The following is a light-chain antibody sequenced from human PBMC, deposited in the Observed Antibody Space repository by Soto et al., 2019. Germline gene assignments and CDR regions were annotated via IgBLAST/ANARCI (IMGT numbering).Light chain of an antibody. J-gene: IGKJ1*01. Sequence: ENVLTQSPGTLSLSPGERATLSCRASQSVSNSYLAWYQQKPGQAPRLLMYGASSRAAGIPDRFSGSGSGTDFILTISRLEPEDFAVYYCQQYGSSPWTFGQGTRWIS. CDR1: QSVSNSY. V-gene: IGKV3-20*01. CDR3: QQYGSSPWT. CDR2: GAS.